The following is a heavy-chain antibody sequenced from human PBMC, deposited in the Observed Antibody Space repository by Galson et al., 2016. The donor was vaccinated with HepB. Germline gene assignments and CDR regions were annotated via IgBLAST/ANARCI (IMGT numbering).Heavy chain of an antibody. CDR2: MDYTGTT. CDR1: GGSISSHY. J-gene: IGHJ4*02. Sequence: SETLSLTCTVSGGSISSHYWTWIRQPPGKGLEWIGYMDYTGTTDSNPSLKSRVTISLDTSKKQFSLTLTSVTSADTAVYYCASDFRMPFDVSHCVDVWGQGSLVTVSS. CDR3: ASDFRMPFDVSHCVDV. D-gene: IGHD2-15*01. V-gene: IGHV4-59*11.